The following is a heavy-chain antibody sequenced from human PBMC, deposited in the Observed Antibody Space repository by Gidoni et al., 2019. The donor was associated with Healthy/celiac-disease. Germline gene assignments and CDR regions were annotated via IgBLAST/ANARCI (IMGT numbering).Heavy chain of an antibody. CDR1: GFPFDYFA. V-gene: IGHV3-9*01. D-gene: IGHD1-26*01. J-gene: IGHJ4*02. Sequence: EVQLVESGGGLVQPGSSLSLSCAAPGFPFDYFAMHWVRQAPGKGLEWVSGISWNSGSIGYADSVKGRFTISRDNAKNSLYLQMNSLRAEDTALYCCAKDKTPSGVQDGIYYFDYWGQGTLVTVSS. CDR2: ISWNSGSI. CDR3: AKDKTPSGVQDGIYYFDY.